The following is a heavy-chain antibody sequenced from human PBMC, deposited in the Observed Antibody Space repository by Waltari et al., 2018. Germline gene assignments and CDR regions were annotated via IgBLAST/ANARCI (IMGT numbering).Heavy chain of an antibody. CDR3: ARDRGWLRSDYGMDV. V-gene: IGHV4-39*07. D-gene: IGHD5-12*01. CDR1: GGSISSSSYY. Sequence: QLQLQESGPGLVKPSETLSLTCTVSGGSISSSSYYWGWIRQPPGKGLGWIGSIYYSGSHYYNPSLSGRVTISVDTSKNQFSLNLSSVTAADTAVYYCARDRGWLRSDYGMDVWGQGTTVTVSS. J-gene: IGHJ6*02. CDR2: IYYSGSH.